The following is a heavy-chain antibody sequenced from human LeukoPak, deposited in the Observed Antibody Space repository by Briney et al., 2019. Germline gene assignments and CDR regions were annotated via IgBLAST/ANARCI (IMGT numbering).Heavy chain of an antibody. CDR2: INPNSGGT. J-gene: IGHJ4*02. V-gene: IGHV1-2*02. D-gene: IGHD1-1*01. CDR3: ARDLIQLELYYFDY. Sequence: ASVNLSFTASGYTFTGYYMHWVRQAPGQGLEWMGWINPNSGGTNYAQKFQGRVTMTRDTSISTAYMELSRLRSDDTAVYYCARDLIQLELYYFDYWGQGTLVTVSS. CDR1: GYTFTGYY.